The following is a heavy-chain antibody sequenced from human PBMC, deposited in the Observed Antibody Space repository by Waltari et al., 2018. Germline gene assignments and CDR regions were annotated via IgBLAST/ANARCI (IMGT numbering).Heavy chain of an antibody. CDR1: GGSFSGYY. J-gene: IGHJ6*02. CDR2: IKHSGST. D-gene: IGHD2-2*02. Sequence: QVQLQQWGAGLLKPSETLSLTCAVYGGSFSGYYWSWIRQPPGKGLEWIGEIKHSGSTNCNPSRKSRVTISVDTSKNQVSLKLSSVTAADTAVYYCARGRVYCSSTSCYTKYYYYGMDVWGQGTTVTVSS. V-gene: IGHV4-34*01. CDR3: ARGRVYCSSTSCYTKYYYYGMDV.